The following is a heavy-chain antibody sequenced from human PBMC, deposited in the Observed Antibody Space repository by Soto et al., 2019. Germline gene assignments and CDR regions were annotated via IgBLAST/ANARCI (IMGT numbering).Heavy chain of an antibody. J-gene: IGHJ6*03. CDR1: RFTFSSYA. CDR2: ISGSGGST. V-gene: IGHV3-23*01. D-gene: IGHD6-19*01. CDR3: AKVEGSSGWPNYYYYYMDV. Sequence: EVQLLESGGGLVQPGGSLRLSCAASRFTFSSYAMSWVRQAPGKGLEWVSAISGSGGSTYYADSVKGRFTISRDNSKNTLYLQMNSLRAEDTAVYYCAKVEGSSGWPNYYYYYMDVWGKGTTVTVSS.